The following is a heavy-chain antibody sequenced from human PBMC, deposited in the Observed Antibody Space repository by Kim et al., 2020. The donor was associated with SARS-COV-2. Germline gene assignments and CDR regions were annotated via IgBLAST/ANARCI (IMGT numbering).Heavy chain of an antibody. J-gene: IGHJ4*02. D-gene: IGHD2-2*01. CDR3: AGIPYCSSTSCYDY. Sequence: GGSLRLSCAASGFTFSSYGMHWVRQAPGKGLEWVAVISYDGSNKYYADSVKGRFTISRDNSKNTLYLQMNSLRAEDTAVYYCAGIPYCSSTSCYDYWGQGTLVTVSS. V-gene: IGHV3-30*03. CDR1: GFTFSSYG. CDR2: ISYDGSNK.